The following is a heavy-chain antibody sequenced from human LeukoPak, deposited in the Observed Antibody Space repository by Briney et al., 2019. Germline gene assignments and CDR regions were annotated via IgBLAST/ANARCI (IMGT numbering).Heavy chain of an antibody. V-gene: IGHV1-3*01. CDR3: ARALRDGFYYYYGMDV. CDR2: INAGNGNT. Sequence: ASVKVSCKASGYTFTNYAIQWVRQAPGQRLEWMGWINAGNGNTKYSQKFQGRVTITRDTSARTAYMELSSLRSEDTAVYYCARALRDGFYYYYGMDVWGQGTTVTVSS. J-gene: IGHJ6*02. D-gene: IGHD3-10*01. CDR1: GYTFTNYA.